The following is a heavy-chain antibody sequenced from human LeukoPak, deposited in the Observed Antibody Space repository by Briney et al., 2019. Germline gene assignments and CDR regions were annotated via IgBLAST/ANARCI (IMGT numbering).Heavy chain of an antibody. J-gene: IGHJ6*03. D-gene: IGHD2-2*01. CDR3: ARVPPYCSSTSCYSYYKGV. CDR1: GYTFTSYG. V-gene: IGHV1-18*01. CDR2: ISAYNGNT. Sequence: ASVKVSCKASGYTFTSYGISWVRQAPGQGLECMGWISAYNGNTNYAQKLQGRVTMTTDTSTSTAYMELRSLRSDDTAVYYCARVPPYCSSTSCYSYYKGVWGKGTTVTVSS.